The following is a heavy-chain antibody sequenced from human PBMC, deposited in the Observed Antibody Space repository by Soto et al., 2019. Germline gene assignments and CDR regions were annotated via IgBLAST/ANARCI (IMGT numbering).Heavy chain of an antibody. CDR2: ISGSGST. J-gene: IGHJ5*02. CDR1: GFTFSDYG. CDR3: AKDYLRWAQP. D-gene: IGHD1-26*01. V-gene: IGHV3-23*01. Sequence: GGSLRLSCAASGFTFSDYGMSWVRQAPGKGLEWVSAISGSGSTFYADSVKGRFTISRDNYKNTLFLQMNSLRAQDTAVYYCAKDYLRWAQPWGQGTLVTVYS.